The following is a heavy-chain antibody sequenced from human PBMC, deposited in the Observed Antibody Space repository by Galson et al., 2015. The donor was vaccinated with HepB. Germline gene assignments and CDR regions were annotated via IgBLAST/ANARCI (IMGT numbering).Heavy chain of an antibody. CDR1: GFTFSSYS. Sequence: SLRLSCAASGFTFSSYSMNWVRQAPGKGLEWVSSISSSSSYIYYADSVKGRFTTSRDNAKNSLYLQMNSLRAEDTAVYYCARDWWSSSWSGYYYGMDVWGQGTTVTVSS. D-gene: IGHD6-13*01. J-gene: IGHJ6*02. CDR2: ISSSSSYI. CDR3: ARDWWSSSWSGYYYGMDV. V-gene: IGHV3-21*01.